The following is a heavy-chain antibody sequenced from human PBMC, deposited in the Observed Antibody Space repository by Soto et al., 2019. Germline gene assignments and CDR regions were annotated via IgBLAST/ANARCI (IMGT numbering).Heavy chain of an antibody. Sequence: QVQLVQSGAEVKEPGASVKVSCKASGYTFSDYYIHWVRQAPGQGLEWMGWVNPNTGGTNYAQKFRAWVTLTRDMSINTAYMEMSRLRSGDTALYYCARTESSGWFTFDSWGQGTLVTVSS. CDR1: GYTFSDYY. D-gene: IGHD6-19*01. CDR3: ARTESSGWFTFDS. CDR2: VNPNTGGT. J-gene: IGHJ4*02. V-gene: IGHV1-2*04.